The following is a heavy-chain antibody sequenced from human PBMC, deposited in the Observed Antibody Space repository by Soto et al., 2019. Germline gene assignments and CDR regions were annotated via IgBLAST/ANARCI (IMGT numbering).Heavy chain of an antibody. CDR2: VYYSGAT. CDR1: GGSISSYY. Sequence: QVQLQESGPGLVKPSETLSLTCSVSGGSISSYYWSWIRRPPGKGLEWLGYVYYSGATNYNPSLNSRVTISVDTSKNQFCLRVPSVTAADTAVYYCARYPSRCDGGVCHTAYWGHGTLVTVSS. V-gene: IGHV4-59*08. D-gene: IGHD2-21*02. CDR3: ARYPSRCDGGVCHTAY. J-gene: IGHJ4*03.